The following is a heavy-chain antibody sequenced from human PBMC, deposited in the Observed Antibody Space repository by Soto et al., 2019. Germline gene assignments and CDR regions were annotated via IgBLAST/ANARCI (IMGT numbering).Heavy chain of an antibody. Sequence: SDTLSLTCAVYGGSFSDDLWTWIRQPPGKGLEWIGEINHSGSTNFNPSLKSRVAISADTSRNQFSLRVTSVTAADTAVYYCAGREFASSSFHYYYYAVDVWGQGTTVTVSS. V-gene: IGHV4-34*01. CDR3: AGREFASSSFHYYYYAVDV. CDR2: INHSGST. J-gene: IGHJ6*02. D-gene: IGHD6-6*01. CDR1: GGSFSDDL.